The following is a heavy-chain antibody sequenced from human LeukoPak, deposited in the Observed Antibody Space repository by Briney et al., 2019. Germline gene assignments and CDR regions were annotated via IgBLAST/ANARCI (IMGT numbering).Heavy chain of an antibody. CDR2: IYYSGST. D-gene: IGHD3-10*01. J-gene: IGHJ6*03. Sequence: SETLSLTCTVSGGSISSYYWSWIRQPPGKGLEWIGYIYYSGSTNYNPSLKSRVTISVDTSKNQFSLKLSSVTAADTAVYYCARSGYGSGSYYNRYYMDVWGKGTTVTVSS. V-gene: IGHV4-59*01. CDR3: ARSGYGSGSYYNRYYMDV. CDR1: GGSISSYY.